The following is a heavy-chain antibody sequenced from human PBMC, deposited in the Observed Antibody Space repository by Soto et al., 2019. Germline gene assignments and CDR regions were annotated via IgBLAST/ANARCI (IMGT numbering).Heavy chain of an antibody. V-gene: IGHV1-46*01. D-gene: IGHD3-22*01. J-gene: IGHJ4*02. CDR2: INPSGGST. Sequence: ASVKVSCKAPGYTFTIYYMHCVLQSPGQGLDWMGIINPSGGSTSYAQKFQGRVTMTRDTSTSTVYMELSSLRSEDTAVYYCARVRRSSGYYYGYWGQGTPVTVSS. CDR3: ARVRRSSGYYYGY. CDR1: GYTFTIYY.